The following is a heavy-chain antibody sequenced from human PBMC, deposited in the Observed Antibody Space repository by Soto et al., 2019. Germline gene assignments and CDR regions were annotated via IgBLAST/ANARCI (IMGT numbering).Heavy chain of an antibody. CDR1: GYTFTGYY. D-gene: IGHD3-10*01. Sequence: ASVKVSCKASGYTFTGYYMHWVRQAPGQGLEWMGWINPNSGGTNYAQKFQGWVTMTRDRSISTAYMELSRLRSDDTAVYYCARNTDGYYYGSGIAGQNWGMDVWGQGTTVTVSS. CDR2: INPNSGGT. J-gene: IGHJ6*02. CDR3: ARNTDGYYYGSGIAGQNWGMDV. V-gene: IGHV1-2*04.